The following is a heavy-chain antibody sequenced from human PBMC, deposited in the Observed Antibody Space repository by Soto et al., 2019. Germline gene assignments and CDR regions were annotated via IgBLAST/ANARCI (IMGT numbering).Heavy chain of an antibody. V-gene: IGHV4-30-2*01. CDR3: ARSTSSRRNHSGGGFVNNWFDP. Sequence: QLQLQESGSGLVKPSQTLSLTCAVSGGSISSGGYSWSWIRQPPGKGLEWIGYIYHSGSTYYNPSLKSRVTISVDRSKNQFSLKLSSVTAADTAVYYCARSTSSRRNHSGGGFVNNWFDPWGQGTLVTVSS. CDR1: GGSISSGGYS. D-gene: IGHD6-13*01. J-gene: IGHJ5*02. CDR2: IYHSGST.